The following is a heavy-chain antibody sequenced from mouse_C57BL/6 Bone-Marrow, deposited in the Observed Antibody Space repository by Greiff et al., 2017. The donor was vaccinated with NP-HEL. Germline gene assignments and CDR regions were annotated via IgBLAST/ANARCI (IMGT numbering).Heavy chain of an antibody. D-gene: IGHD1-1*01. CDR1: GYTFTDYE. Sequence: QVQLKQSGAELVRPGASVTLSCKASGYTFTDYEMHWVKQTPVHGLEWIGAIDPETGGTAYNQKFKGKAILTADKSSSTAYMELRSLTSEDSAVYYCTRDASSYYAKDFDYWGQGTTLTVSS. CDR2: IDPETGGT. CDR3: TRDASSYYAKDFDY. J-gene: IGHJ2*01. V-gene: IGHV1-15*01.